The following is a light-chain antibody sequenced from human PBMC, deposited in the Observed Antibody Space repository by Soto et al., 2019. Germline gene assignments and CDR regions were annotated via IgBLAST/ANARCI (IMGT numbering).Light chain of an antibody. CDR3: GAWDDSLNGWV. CDR1: SSNLGSNA. J-gene: IGLJ3*02. CDR2: SDN. V-gene: IGLV1-44*01. Sequence: QSVLTQPPSASGTPGQRGTISCSGSSSNLGSNAVNWYQQVPGTAPKLLISSDNQRPSGVPDRFSGSQSGTSASLAISGLQSEDEADYRCGAWDDSLNGWVFGGGTKLTVL.